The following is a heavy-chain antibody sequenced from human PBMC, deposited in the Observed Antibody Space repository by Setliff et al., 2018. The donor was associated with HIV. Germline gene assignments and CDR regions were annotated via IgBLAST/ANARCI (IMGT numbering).Heavy chain of an antibody. J-gene: IGHJ4*02. CDR3: AIGSSNWPHRPNNYYFDY. CDR2: MNPNNGDT. Sequence: GASVKVSCKASGYTFSTYDIHWVRQATGQGLEWMGSMNPNNGDTKSSQKFQGRVTITRDTSASTAYMELSSLRSEDTGVYYCAIGSSNWPHRPNNYYFDYWGQGTPVTVSS. CDR1: GYTFSTYD. V-gene: IGHV1-3*01. D-gene: IGHD6-13*01.